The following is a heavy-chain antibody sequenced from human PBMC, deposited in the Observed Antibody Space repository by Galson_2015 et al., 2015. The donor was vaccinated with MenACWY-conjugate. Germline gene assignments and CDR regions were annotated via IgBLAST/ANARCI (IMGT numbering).Heavy chain of an antibody. CDR2: ISWDSGSI. CDR1: GFTFDDKD. D-gene: IGHD6-19*01. Sequence: SLRLSCAGSGFTFDDKDMHWVRQDPGKGLEWVSGISWDSGSIDYADSVKGRCTISRDNAKNSLLLQMSSLRAEDTALYYCVRDNSDWHFDCWGQGTLVTVSS. CDR3: VRDNSDWHFDC. J-gene: IGHJ4*02. V-gene: IGHV3-9*01.